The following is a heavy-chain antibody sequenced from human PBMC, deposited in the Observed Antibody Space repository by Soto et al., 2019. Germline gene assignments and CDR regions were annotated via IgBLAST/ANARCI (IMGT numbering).Heavy chain of an antibody. CDR3: ARARYWFDP. J-gene: IGHJ5*02. Sequence: PSETLSLTCTVSGGSVSSGGCYWSWIRQPPWKGLEWIGYIYYSGSTNHNPSLKSRVTISVDTSKNQFSLKLSSVTAADTAVYYCARARYWFDPWGQGTLVTVSS. CDR1: GGSVSSGGCY. CDR2: IYYSGST. V-gene: IGHV4-61*08.